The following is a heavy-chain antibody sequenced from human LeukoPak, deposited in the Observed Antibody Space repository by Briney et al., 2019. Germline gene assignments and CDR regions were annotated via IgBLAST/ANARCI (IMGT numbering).Heavy chain of an antibody. D-gene: IGHD2-2*01. CDR1: GYTFTSYY. Sequence: ASVKVSCKASGYTFTSYYMHWVRQAPGQGLEWMGIINPSGGSTSYAQKFQGRVTMTRDTSTSTVYMELSSLRSEDTAVYYCARDRPGVGPAVGFDYWGQGTLVTVSS. V-gene: IGHV1-46*01. CDR2: INPSGGST. CDR3: ARDRPGVGPAVGFDY. J-gene: IGHJ4*02.